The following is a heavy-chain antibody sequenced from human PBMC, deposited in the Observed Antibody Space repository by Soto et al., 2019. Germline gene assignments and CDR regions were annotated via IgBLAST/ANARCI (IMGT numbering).Heavy chain of an antibody. CDR3: ARSRATTVVFDI. D-gene: IGHD4-17*01. CDR1: GASFRTDA. Sequence: QVQLLQSGTEVKNPGSSVRVSCKASGASFRTDAISWVRQAPGQGLEWMGRIVPVFGTTNFAQRFQGRVTITADESTRTAYMDLSSLRSEDTAVYYCARSRATTVVFDIWGQGTIVTVSS. V-gene: IGHV1-69*01. CDR2: IVPVFGTT. J-gene: IGHJ3*02.